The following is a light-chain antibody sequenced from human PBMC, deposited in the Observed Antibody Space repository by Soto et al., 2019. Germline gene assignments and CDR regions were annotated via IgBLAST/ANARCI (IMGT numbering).Light chain of an antibody. CDR2: GTS. J-gene: IGKJ1*01. V-gene: IGKV3-20*01. CDR1: QSVSIL. Sequence: QPPGTLSVSPGERSTRCCRASQSVSILLAWYQQKPGQAPRLLIYGTSSRATGIPDRFSGSGSGTDFTLTISRLEPEDSAVYYCHQYGASQTFGQGTKVDIK. CDR3: HQYGASQT.